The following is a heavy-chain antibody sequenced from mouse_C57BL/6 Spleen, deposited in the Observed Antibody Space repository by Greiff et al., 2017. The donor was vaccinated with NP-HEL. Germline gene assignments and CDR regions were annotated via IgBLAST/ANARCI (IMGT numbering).Heavy chain of an antibody. CDR1: GFTFSDYG. CDR2: ISSGSSTI. V-gene: IGHV5-17*01. Sequence: VQLKESGGGLVKPGGSLKLSCAASGFTFSDYGMHWVRQAPEKGLEWVAYISSGSSTIYYADTVKGRFTISRDNAKNTLFLQMTSLRSEDTAMYYCARPGDGAWFAYWGQGTLVTVSA. J-gene: IGHJ3*01. D-gene: IGHD3-3*01. CDR3: ARPGDGAWFAY.